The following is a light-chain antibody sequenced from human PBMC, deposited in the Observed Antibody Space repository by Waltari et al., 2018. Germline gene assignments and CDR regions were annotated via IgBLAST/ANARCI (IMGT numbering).Light chain of an antibody. CDR2: GVN. V-gene: IGLV2-8*01. CDR3: NSYAGSNSVV. Sequence: QSALTQPPSASGSPGHSVSISCTGTTSDVGGYDCVYWYQPHPGKAPKLMIYGVNKRPSGVPDRFSGSKSGNMAYLTVSGLQAEDEAHYYCNSYAGSNSVVFGGGTKLTVL. CDR1: TSDVGGYDC. J-gene: IGLJ2*01.